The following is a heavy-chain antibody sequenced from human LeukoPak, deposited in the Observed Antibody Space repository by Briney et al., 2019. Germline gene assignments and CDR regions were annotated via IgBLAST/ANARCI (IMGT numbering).Heavy chain of an antibody. D-gene: IGHD3-22*01. CDR3: ARDLAPYDSSGSTLIDY. Sequence: PGGSLRLSCAASGFTFSSYSMNWARQAPGKGLEWVSSISSSSSYIYYADSVKGRFTISRDNAKNSLYLQMNSLRAEDTAVYYCARDLAPYDSSGSTLIDYWGQGTLVTVSS. J-gene: IGHJ4*02. CDR2: ISSSSSYI. CDR1: GFTFSSYS. V-gene: IGHV3-21*01.